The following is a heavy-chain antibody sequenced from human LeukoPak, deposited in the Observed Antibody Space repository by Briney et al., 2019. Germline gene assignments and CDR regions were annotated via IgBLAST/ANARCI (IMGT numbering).Heavy chain of an antibody. CDR2: IYPGDSDT. Sequence: GESLKISCEGSGYSFTNYWIGWVRQMPGKGLEWMGIIYPGDSDTRYSPSFQGQVTISADKSISTAYLQWSSLKASDTAMYYCARQGVEYYDSSGYYHIGYWGQGTLVTVSS. V-gene: IGHV5-51*01. J-gene: IGHJ4*02. CDR3: ARQGVEYYDSSGYYHIGY. D-gene: IGHD3-22*01. CDR1: GYSFTNYW.